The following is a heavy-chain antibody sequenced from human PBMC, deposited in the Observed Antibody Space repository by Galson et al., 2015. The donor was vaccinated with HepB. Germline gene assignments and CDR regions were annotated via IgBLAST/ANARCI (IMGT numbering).Heavy chain of an antibody. J-gene: IGHJ3*02. CDR2: INPNSGGT. CDR3: ARALGREWSRKSDAFDI. CDR1: GYTFTGYY. V-gene: IGHV1-2*02. D-gene: IGHD3-3*01. Sequence: SVKVSCKASGYTFTGYYMHWVRQAPGQGLEWMGWINPNSGGTNYAQKFQGRVTMTRDTSISTAYMELSRLRSDDTAVYYCARALGREWSRKSDAFDIWGQGTMVTVSS.